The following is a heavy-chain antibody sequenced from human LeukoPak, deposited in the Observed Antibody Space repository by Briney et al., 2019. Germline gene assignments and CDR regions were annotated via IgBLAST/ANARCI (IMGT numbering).Heavy chain of an antibody. CDR2: ISYDGSNK. Sequence: GRSLRLSCAASGFTFSSYGMHWVRQAPGKGLEWVAVISYDGSNKYYADSVKGRFTISRDNSKNTLYLQMNSLRAEDTAVYYCAKVRYYYDSSGPHEGAFDIWGQGTMVTVSS. D-gene: IGHD3-22*01. V-gene: IGHV3-30*18. CDR1: GFTFSSYG. J-gene: IGHJ3*02. CDR3: AKVRYYYDSSGPHEGAFDI.